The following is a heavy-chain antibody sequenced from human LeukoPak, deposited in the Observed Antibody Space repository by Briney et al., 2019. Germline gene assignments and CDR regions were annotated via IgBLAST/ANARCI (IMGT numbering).Heavy chain of an antibody. CDR3: ARHPYGDHDAFDI. D-gene: IGHD4-17*01. CDR2: IYYSGST. V-gene: IGHV4-39*01. Sequence: PSETLSLTCTVSGGSISSSSYYWGWIRQPPGKGLEWIGSIYYSGSTYYNPSLKSRVTISVDTSKNQFSLKLSSVTAADTAVYYCARHPYGDHDAFDIWGQGTMVTVSS. J-gene: IGHJ3*02. CDR1: GGSISSSSYY.